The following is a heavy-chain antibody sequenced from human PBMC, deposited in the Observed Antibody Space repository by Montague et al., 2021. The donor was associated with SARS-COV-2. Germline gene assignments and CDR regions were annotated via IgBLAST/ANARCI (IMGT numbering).Heavy chain of an antibody. CDR3: ARGRFYYDSGELGS. Sequence: SETLSPTCTLSGGSTNNYYWSWIRQPAGKGLEWIGRIHASGISTYNPSLETRVTMSVDTSKNQFSLKLSSVTAADTAVYYCARGRFYYDSGELGSWGQGTLVTVSS. CDR2: IHASGIS. CDR1: GGSTNNYY. D-gene: IGHD3-22*01. J-gene: IGHJ5*02. V-gene: IGHV4-4*07.